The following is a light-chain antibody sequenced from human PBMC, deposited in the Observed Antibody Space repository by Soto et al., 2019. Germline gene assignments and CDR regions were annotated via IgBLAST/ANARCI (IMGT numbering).Light chain of an antibody. CDR2: DAS. Sequence: IVMTQSPATLSMSPGERAALSCRASQSVSSNLAWYQQKPGQAPRLLIYDASTRITGIPARFSGSGSGTEFTLTISSLQSEDFAVYYCQQYNNWPRTFGQGTKVEVK. CDR1: QSVSSN. J-gene: IGKJ1*01. V-gene: IGKV3-15*01. CDR3: QQYNNWPRT.